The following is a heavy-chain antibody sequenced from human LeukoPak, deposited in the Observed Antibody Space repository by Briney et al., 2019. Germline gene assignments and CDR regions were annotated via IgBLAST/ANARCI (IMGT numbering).Heavy chain of an antibody. V-gene: IGHV4-61*02. Sequence: SETLSLTCTVSGDSISSGDYYWSWIRQPAGKGLEWIGRISSSGSTNYNPSLKSRVTISVDTSKNQFSLKLSSVTAADTAVYFCAREMGVAARQYFDYWGQGTLVTVSS. CDR1: GDSISSGDYY. CDR3: AREMGVAARQYFDY. D-gene: IGHD6-6*01. CDR2: ISSSGST. J-gene: IGHJ4*02.